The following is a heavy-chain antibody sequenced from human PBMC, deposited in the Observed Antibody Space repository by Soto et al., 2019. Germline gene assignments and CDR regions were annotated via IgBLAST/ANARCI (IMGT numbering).Heavy chain of an antibody. CDR3: AKDSLPPIGLNAFDI. Sequence: PGGSLRLSCAASGFTFSSYWMSWVRQAPGKGLEWVSAISGSGGSTYYADSVKGRFTISRDNSKNTLYLQMNSLRAEDTAVYYCAKDSLPPIGLNAFDIWGQGTMVTVSS. V-gene: IGHV3-23*01. CDR2: ISGSGGST. D-gene: IGHD3-16*02. CDR1: GFTFSSYW. J-gene: IGHJ3*02.